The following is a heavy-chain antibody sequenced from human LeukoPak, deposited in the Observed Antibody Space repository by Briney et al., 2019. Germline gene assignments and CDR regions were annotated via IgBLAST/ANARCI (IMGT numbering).Heavy chain of an antibody. CDR2: IWYDGSNK. V-gene: IGHV3-33*06. Sequence: GGSLRLSCAASGFTFSSYGMHWVRQAPGKGLEWVAVIWYDGSNKYYADSVKGRFTISRDNSKNTLYLQMNSLRAEDTAVYYCAKDFRYSSSCDYWGQGTLVTVSS. D-gene: IGHD6-6*01. CDR3: AKDFRYSSSCDY. J-gene: IGHJ4*02. CDR1: GFTFSSYG.